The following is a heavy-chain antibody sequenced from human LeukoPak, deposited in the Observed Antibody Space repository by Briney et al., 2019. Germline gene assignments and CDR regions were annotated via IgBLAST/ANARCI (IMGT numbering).Heavy chain of an antibody. Sequence: ASVKVSCKASGYTFTSYGISWVRQATGQGLEWMGWMNPNSGNTGYAQKFQGRVTMTRNTSISTAYMELSSLRSEDTAVYYCARGFTRQYYDFWSGYYTYYFDYWGQGTLVTVSS. CDR1: GYTFTSYG. V-gene: IGHV1-8*02. CDR3: ARGFTRQYYDFWSGYYTYYFDY. CDR2: MNPNSGNT. J-gene: IGHJ4*02. D-gene: IGHD3-3*01.